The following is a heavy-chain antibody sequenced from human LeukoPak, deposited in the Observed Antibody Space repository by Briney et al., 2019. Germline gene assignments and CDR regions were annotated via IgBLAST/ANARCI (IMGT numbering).Heavy chain of an antibody. CDR3: ARIAAAGTPEDY. CDR1: GGTFSSYA. V-gene: IGHV1-69*06. D-gene: IGHD6-13*01. CDR2: IIPIFGTA. Sequence: ASVKVSCKASGGTFSSYAISWVRQAPGQGLEWMGGIIPIFGTANYAQKFQGRVTITADKSTSTAYMELSSLRSGDTAVYYCARIAAAGTPEDYWGQGTLVTVSS. J-gene: IGHJ4*02.